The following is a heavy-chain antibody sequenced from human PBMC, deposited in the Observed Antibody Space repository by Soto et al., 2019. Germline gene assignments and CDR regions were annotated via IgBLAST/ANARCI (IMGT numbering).Heavy chain of an antibody. CDR3: ARERAINDYRHSVWYGLDV. V-gene: IGHV4-61*01. CDR1: GGSVISGSYY. D-gene: IGHD4-17*01. Sequence: SETLSLTCTVSGGSVISGSYYWNWIRQPPGKGLEWIGYMYYNGHTNYNPSLKSRVTISLDTSKIQFSLKLSSVTAADTAVYYCARERAINDYRHSVWYGLDVWGRGTTVT. J-gene: IGHJ6*02. CDR2: MYYNGHT.